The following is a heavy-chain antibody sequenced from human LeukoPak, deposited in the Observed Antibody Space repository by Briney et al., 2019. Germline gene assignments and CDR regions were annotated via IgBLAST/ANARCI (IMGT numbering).Heavy chain of an antibody. CDR1: GYTFTSYD. D-gene: IGHD2-21*02. J-gene: IGHJ3*02. V-gene: IGHV1-8*03. CDR3: ARDHIVVVTAIPGRAFDI. CDR2: MNPNSGNT. Sequence: ASVKVSCKASGYTFTSYDINWVRQATGQGLEWMGWMNPNSGNTGYAQKFQGRVTITRNTSISTAYMELRSLRSDDTAVYYCARDHIVVVTAIPGRAFDIWGQGTMVTVSS.